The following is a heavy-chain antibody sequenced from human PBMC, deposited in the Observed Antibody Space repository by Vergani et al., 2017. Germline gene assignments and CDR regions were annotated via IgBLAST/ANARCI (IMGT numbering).Heavy chain of an antibody. D-gene: IGHD3-22*01. CDR3: ASHGGSGYYNFYY. CDR2: IYTSGST. V-gene: IGHV4-61*02. J-gene: IGHJ4*02. Sequence: QVQLQESGPGLVKPSQTLSLTCTVSGGSISSGSYYWSWIRQPAGKGLEWIGRIYTSGSTNYNPSLKSRVTISVDTSKNQFSLNLSSVTAADTAVYYCASHGGSGYYNFYYWGQGTLVTVSS. CDR1: GGSISSGSYY.